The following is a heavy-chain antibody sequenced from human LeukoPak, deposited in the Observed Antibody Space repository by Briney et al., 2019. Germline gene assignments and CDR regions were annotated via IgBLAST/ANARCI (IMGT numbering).Heavy chain of an antibody. CDR1: GGSISSYY. CDR3: AREATGWEPLRTYFDY. V-gene: IGHV4-4*07. Sequence: SETLSLTCTVSGGSISSYYWSWIRQPAGKGLEWIGRIYTNGNTNYNPSLKSRVTMSVDTSKNQFSLKLRSVTAADTAVYYCAREATGWEPLRTYFDYWGQGTLVTVSS. D-gene: IGHD1-26*01. J-gene: IGHJ4*02. CDR2: IYTNGNT.